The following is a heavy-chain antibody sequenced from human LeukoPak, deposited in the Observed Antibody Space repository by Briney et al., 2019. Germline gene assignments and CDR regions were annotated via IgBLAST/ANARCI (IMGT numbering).Heavy chain of an antibody. CDR3: ARPGRDGGFSYGFDC. CDR1: GYSFTSYW. Sequence: GESLKISCKGSGYSFTSYWIGWVRQTPGKGLEWMGIIYPGDSDIRYGPSFQGQVTISADKSINTAYLQWSSLKASDTAMYYCARPGRDGGFSYGFDCWGQGTLVTVSS. V-gene: IGHV5-51*01. CDR2: IYPGDSDI. D-gene: IGHD5-18*01. J-gene: IGHJ5*01.